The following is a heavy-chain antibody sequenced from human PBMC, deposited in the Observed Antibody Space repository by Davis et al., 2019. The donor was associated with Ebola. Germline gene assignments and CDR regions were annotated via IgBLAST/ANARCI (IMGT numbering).Heavy chain of an antibody. V-gene: IGHV1-2*04. CDR2: INPNSGVT. J-gene: IGHJ5*01. CDR3: ARGGAPYDYLGVTWFDS. D-gene: IGHD3-16*01. CDR1: GYSFTDNY. Sequence: AASVKVSCKASGYSFTDNYIHWVRQAPGQGLEWMGWINPNSGVTNYAQKFQDWVTMTRDTSISTAYMELRRLRSDDTAVFFCARGGAPYDYLGVTWFDSWGQGTVVTVSS.